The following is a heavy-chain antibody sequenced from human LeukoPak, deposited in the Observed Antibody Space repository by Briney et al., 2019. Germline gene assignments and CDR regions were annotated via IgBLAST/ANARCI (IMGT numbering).Heavy chain of an antibody. Sequence: GESLKISCKASGYSFTTYWLGWVRQMPGGSLEWMGLIYPGDSRTRYSPSFQGQVTFSVDTSINTAYLQWTSLKASDTAIYYCARRPTGSHDPWGQGTLVTVSS. CDR3: ARRPTGSHDP. D-gene: IGHD1-1*01. CDR1: GYSFTTYW. V-gene: IGHV5-51*01. J-gene: IGHJ5*02. CDR2: IYPGDSRT.